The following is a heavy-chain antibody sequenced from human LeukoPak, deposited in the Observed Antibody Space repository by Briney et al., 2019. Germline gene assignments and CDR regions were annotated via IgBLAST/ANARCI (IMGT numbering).Heavy chain of an antibody. J-gene: IGHJ5*02. V-gene: IGHV3-30-3*02. CDR1: RFTFSTYA. D-gene: IGHD6-19*01. CDR3: ANEQWLVPYGWFDP. Sequence: GGSLRLSCAASRFTFSTYAMHWVRQAPGKGLEWVALISYDGNNKYYADSVKGRFTISRDNSKNTLYLQMNSLRAEDTAVYYCANEQWLVPYGWFDPWGQGTLVTVSS. CDR2: ISYDGNNK.